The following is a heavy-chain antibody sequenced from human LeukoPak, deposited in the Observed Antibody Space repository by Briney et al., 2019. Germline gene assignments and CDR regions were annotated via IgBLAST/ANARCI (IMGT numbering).Heavy chain of an antibody. CDR1: GYTFTSYG. CDR3: ARGLGSVVATVSD. V-gene: IGHV1-18*01. Sequence: ASVKVSCKASGYTFTSYGISWVRQAPGQGLEWMGWINAYNGNTNYARKFQGRVTLTTDTSTSTAYMELRSLRSDDTAVFYCARGLGSVVATVSDWGRGTLVTVSS. D-gene: IGHD5-12*01. CDR2: INAYNGNT. J-gene: IGHJ4*02.